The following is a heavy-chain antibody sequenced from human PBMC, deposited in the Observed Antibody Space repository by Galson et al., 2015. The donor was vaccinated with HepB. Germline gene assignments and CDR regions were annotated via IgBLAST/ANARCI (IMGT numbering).Heavy chain of an antibody. CDR2: ISAYNGNT. Sequence: SVKVSCKASGYTFTSYGISWVRQAPGQGLEWMGWISAYNGNTNYAQKLQGRVTMTTDTSTSTAYMELRSLRSDDTAVYYCARDERDPVYNWNYGLDYWGQGTLVTVSS. CDR3: ARDERDPVYNWNYGLDY. J-gene: IGHJ4*02. D-gene: IGHD1-7*01. CDR1: GYTFTSYG. V-gene: IGHV1-18*04.